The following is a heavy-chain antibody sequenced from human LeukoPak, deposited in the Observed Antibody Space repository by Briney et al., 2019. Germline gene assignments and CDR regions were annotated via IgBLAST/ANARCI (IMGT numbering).Heavy chain of an antibody. D-gene: IGHD6-13*01. CDR2: ISGSGGST. CDR3: AKEPQQLVRSWFDP. V-gene: IGHV3-23*01. Sequence: PGGSLRLSCAASGFTFGSHAMSWVRQTPGKGLEWVSGISGSGGSTYYADSVKGRFTISRDNSKNTLYLQMNSLRAEDTAVYYCAKEPQQLVRSWFDPWGQGTLVTVSS. CDR1: GFTFGSHA. J-gene: IGHJ5*02.